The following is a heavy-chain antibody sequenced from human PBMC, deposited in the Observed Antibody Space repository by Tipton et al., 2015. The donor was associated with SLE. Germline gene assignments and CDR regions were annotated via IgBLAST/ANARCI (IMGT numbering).Heavy chain of an antibody. D-gene: IGHD2-2*01. CDR2: ITHSGST. CDR3: ARGDCSSTSCLDY. V-gene: IGHV4-34*01. J-gene: IGHJ4*02. CDR1: GGSFSGYY. Sequence: GLVKPSETLSLTCAVYGGSFSGYYWSWIRQPPGKGLEWIGEITHSGSTNYNPSLKSRVTISVDTSKNQFSLKLSSVTAADTAVYYCARGDCSSTSCLDYWGQGTLVTVSS.